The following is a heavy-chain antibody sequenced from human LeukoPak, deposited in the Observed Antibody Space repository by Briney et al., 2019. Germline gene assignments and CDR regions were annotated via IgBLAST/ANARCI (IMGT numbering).Heavy chain of an antibody. Sequence: KTSETLSLTCTVSGVSISNSYWNWIRQPPGKGLEWIGYIYYSGTTKYNPSLRSRVTISVDTSKNQFSLRLTSVTAADTAVYYCARGFDSKSTYFDYWGQGTLVTVSS. D-gene: IGHD5-12*01. CDR1: GVSISNSY. J-gene: IGHJ4*02. V-gene: IGHV4-59*01. CDR3: ARGFDSKSTYFDY. CDR2: IYYSGTT.